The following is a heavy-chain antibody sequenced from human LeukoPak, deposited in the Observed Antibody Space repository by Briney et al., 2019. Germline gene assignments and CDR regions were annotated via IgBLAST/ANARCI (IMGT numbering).Heavy chain of an antibody. CDR2: ISAYNGNT. J-gene: IGHJ4*02. V-gene: IGHV1-18*01. D-gene: IGHD1-26*01. Sequence: GAAVKVSFKASGCTFTSYCFSWVRQAPGQEREGMGWISAYNGNTNYAQKLQDGVTITTDTPTSTAYMELRSLRSDDTVVYFCARHNNSGSYYYDYWGQGTLVTVP. CDR1: GCTFTSYC. CDR3: ARHNNSGSYYYDY.